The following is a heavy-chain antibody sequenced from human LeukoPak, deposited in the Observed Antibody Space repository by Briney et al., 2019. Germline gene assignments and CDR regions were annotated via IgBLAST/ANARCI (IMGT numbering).Heavy chain of an antibody. CDR3: ARAEGDFWSGYYSLDY. J-gene: IGHJ4*02. Sequence: GGSLRLSCAASGFTFSSHWMHWVRQAPGKGLVWVSRINSDGSSTTYADSVKGRFTISRDNAKNTLYLQMNSLRAEDTAVYYCARAEGDFWSGYYSLDYWGQGTLVTVSS. D-gene: IGHD3-3*01. V-gene: IGHV3-74*01. CDR1: GFTFSSHW. CDR2: INSDGSST.